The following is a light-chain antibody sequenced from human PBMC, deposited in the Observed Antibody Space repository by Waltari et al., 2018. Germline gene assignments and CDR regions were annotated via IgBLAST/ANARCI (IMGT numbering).Light chain of an antibody. CDR3: QQYGSSVMYT. V-gene: IGKV3-20*01. J-gene: IGKJ2*01. Sequence: EVVLTQSPGTLSWSPGGGASLSCRTSQRLIKRYVAWYQQKPGQAPTLLIYGASNRAAGIPDRFSGSGSETDFTLTISRLEAEDFGVYYCQQYGSSVMYTFGQGTKLEIK. CDR1: QRLIKRY. CDR2: GAS.